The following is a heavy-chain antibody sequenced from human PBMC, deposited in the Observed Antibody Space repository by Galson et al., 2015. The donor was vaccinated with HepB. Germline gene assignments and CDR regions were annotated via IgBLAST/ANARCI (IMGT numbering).Heavy chain of an antibody. CDR3: ARDNGELIAAAGGETSGMDV. CDR1: GFTFSSYA. CDR2: ISYDGSNK. D-gene: IGHD6-13*01. J-gene: IGHJ6*02. Sequence: SLRLSCAASGFTFSSYAMHWVRQAPGKGLEWVAVISYDGSNKYYADSVKGRFTISRDNSKNTLYLQMNSLRAEDTAVYYCARDNGELIAAAGGETSGMDVWGQGTTVTVSS. V-gene: IGHV3-30*04.